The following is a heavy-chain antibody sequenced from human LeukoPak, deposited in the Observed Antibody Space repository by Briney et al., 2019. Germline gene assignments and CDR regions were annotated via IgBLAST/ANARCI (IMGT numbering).Heavy chain of an antibody. V-gene: IGHV3-21*01. CDR1: GFTFSNYA. Sequence: GGPLRLSCAASGFTFSNYAMNWFRQAQGKGLEWVSSIGTRSTSIYYADSVKGRFTISRDNAKNSLYLQMNSLTIEDTAMYYCAREHGEGFDYWGQGTLVTVSS. CDR3: AREHGEGFDY. J-gene: IGHJ4*02. CDR2: IGTRSTSI.